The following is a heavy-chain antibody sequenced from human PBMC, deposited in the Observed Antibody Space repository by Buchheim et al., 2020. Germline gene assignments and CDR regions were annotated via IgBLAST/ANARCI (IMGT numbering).Heavy chain of an antibody. CDR2: IIPIFGTA. CDR3: ARFGPNYVELPPAWDWYFDL. V-gene: IGHV1-69*06. Sequence: QVQLVQSGAEVKKPGSSVKVSCKASGGTFSSYAISWVRQAPGQGLKWMGGIIPIFGTASYAQKFQGRVTITADKSTSTAYMVLSSLRSEDTAVYYCARFGPNYVELPPAWDWYFDLWGRGTL. J-gene: IGHJ2*01. D-gene: IGHD1-7*01. CDR1: GGTFSSYA.